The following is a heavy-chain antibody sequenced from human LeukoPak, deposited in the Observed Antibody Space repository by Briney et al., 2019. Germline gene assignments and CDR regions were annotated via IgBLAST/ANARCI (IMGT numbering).Heavy chain of an antibody. D-gene: IGHD5-18*01. Sequence: GGSLRLSCAASGFTFSSYGMHWVRQAPGKGLEWVAVISYDGSNKYYADSVKGRFTTSRDNSKNTLYLQMNSLRAEDTAVYYCAKDRVQLWFAVSPDYWGQGTLVTASS. V-gene: IGHV3-30*18. CDR3: AKDRVQLWFAVSPDY. J-gene: IGHJ4*02. CDR1: GFTFSSYG. CDR2: ISYDGSNK.